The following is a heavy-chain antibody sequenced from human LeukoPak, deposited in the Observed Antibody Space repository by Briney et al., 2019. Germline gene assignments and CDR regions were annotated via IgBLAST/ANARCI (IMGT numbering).Heavy chain of an antibody. CDR1: GGSISSSPYY. CDR2: IYYRGST. CDR3: ARHYLSDGILSTFDP. D-gene: IGHD2-2*01. V-gene: IGHV4-39*01. Sequence: SETLSLTCTVSGGSISSSPYYWGWIRQPPGKGLEWIGTIYYRGSTYSNPSLNSRVSISLDTSKNQFSLRLRSVTAADTALYYCARHYLSDGILSTFDPWGQGTLVTVSS. J-gene: IGHJ5*02.